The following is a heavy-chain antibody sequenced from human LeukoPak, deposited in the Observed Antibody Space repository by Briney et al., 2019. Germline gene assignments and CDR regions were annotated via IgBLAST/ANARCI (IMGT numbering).Heavy chain of an antibody. Sequence: SETLSLTCAVYGGSFSGYYWSWIRQPPGKGLEWIGEINHSGSTNYNPSLKSRVTISVDTSKNQFSLKLSSVTAADTAVYYCARDDGDRFYWGQGTLVTVSS. J-gene: IGHJ4*02. CDR2: INHSGST. CDR1: GGSFSGYY. CDR3: ARDDGDRFY. D-gene: IGHD4-17*01. V-gene: IGHV4-34*01.